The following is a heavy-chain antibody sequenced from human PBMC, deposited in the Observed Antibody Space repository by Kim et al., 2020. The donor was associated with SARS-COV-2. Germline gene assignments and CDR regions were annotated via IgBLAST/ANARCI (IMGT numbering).Heavy chain of an antibody. CDR2: IRSKANSYAT. J-gene: IGHJ4*02. V-gene: IGHV3-73*01. CDR3: TTNRYCSGGSCPGH. Sequence: GGSLRLSCAASGFTFSGSAMHWVRQASGKGLEWVGRIRSKANSYATAYAASVKGRFTISRDDSKNTAYLQMNSLKTEDTAVYYCTTNRYCSGGSCPGHWGQGTLVTVSS. D-gene: IGHD2-15*01. CDR1: GFTFSGSA.